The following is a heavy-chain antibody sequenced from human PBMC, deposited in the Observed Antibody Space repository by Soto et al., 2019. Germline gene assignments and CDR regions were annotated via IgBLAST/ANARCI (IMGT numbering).Heavy chain of an antibody. D-gene: IGHD4-17*01. Sequence: EVQLVESGGGLVQPGGSLRLSCAASGFTVSNNYMSWVRQAPGKGLEWVSGIYSGGSTYYEDSVKGRFIITRDKSNNTLYLQMNTLRAEDTAVYYCARDYDYGDYVGYWGQGTLVTVSS. CDR2: IYSGGST. V-gene: IGHV3-66*01. CDR3: ARDYDYGDYVGY. CDR1: GFTVSNNY. J-gene: IGHJ4*02.